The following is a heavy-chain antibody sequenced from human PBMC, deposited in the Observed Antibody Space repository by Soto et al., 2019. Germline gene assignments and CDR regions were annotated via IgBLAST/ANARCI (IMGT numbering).Heavy chain of an antibody. CDR3: ARARICLDY. J-gene: IGHJ4*02. CDR2: INHSGIT. CDR1: VGSCSGYY. Sequence: PTETLSLGGAVSVGSCSGYYWSWIRQPPGKGLEWIGEINHSGITNYNPSLKSRVTISVDTSKNQFSLKLSSVTAADTAVYFCARARICLDYWGQGSLVTVSS. V-gene: IGHV4-34*01. D-gene: IGHD3-10*02.